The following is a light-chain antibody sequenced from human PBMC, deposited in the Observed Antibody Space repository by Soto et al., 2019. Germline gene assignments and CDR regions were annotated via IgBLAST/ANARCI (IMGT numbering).Light chain of an antibody. CDR3: QQYYSTLCT. V-gene: IGKV4-1*01. CDR2: WAS. CDR1: QSVLYSSNNKNY. J-gene: IGKJ2*02. Sequence: DIVMTQSPDSLAVSLGERATINCKSSQSVLYSSNNKNYLAWYQQKPGQPPKLLIYWASTRESGVPDRFSGSGSGTDFTLTIISLQAEDVAVYYCQQYYSTLCTFGQGTKLEIK.